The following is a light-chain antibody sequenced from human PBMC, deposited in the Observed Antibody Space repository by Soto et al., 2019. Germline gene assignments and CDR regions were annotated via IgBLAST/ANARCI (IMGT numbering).Light chain of an antibody. J-gene: IGKJ5*01. CDR2: DAS. V-gene: IGKV3-11*01. CDR3: QQRSTWPIT. Sequence: EIVLNQSPATLSLSPGEGANLSCRDSQSVGSVLAWYQHRPGQAPRLVIYDASNRATGIPARFSGSGSGTDFPLTISILEPEDFAVYYCQQRSTWPITFGQGTRLELK. CDR1: QSVGSV.